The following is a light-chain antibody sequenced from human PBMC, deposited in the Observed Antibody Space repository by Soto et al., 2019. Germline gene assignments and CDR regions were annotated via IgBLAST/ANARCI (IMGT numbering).Light chain of an antibody. CDR1: SSDVGGYNY. J-gene: IGLJ2*01. CDR3: SSYAGSNTS. V-gene: IGLV2-8*01. Sequence: QSALTQPPSASGSPGQSVTISCTGTSSDVGGYNYVSWYQQHPGKAPKLMIYEVSKRPSGVPDRFSGSKSDNTASLTVSGLQAEDEADYYCSSYAGSNTSFGGGTKLTVL. CDR2: EVS.